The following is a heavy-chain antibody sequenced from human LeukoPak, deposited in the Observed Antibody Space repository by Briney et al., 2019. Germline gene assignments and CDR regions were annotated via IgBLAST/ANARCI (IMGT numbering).Heavy chain of an antibody. CDR3: ARLTSSSWYSGWFDP. D-gene: IGHD6-13*01. CDR1: HGSISSSNFY. J-gene: IGHJ5*02. Sequence: SETLSLTCTVSHGSISSSNFYWGWIRQPPGKGLEWIGSMYYKGTTYYNPSLESRVTISVDMSKNLCSLKLSSVTAADTAVYYCARLTSSSWYSGWFDPWGQGTLVTVSS. CDR2: MYYKGTT. V-gene: IGHV4-39*01.